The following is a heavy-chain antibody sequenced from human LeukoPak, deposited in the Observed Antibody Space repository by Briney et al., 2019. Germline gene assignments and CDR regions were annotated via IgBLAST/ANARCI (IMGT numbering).Heavy chain of an antibody. CDR3: ARVQSYGDYRY. J-gene: IGHJ4*02. Sequence: PGGSLRLSCAAAGFTVSSYWMSWVRQAPGKGLEWVANIKQDGSEKYYVDSVKGRFTISRDNAKNSLYLQMNSLRAEDTAVYYCARVQSYGDYRYWGQGTLVTVSS. CDR2: IKQDGSEK. V-gene: IGHV3-7*01. D-gene: IGHD4-17*01. CDR1: GFTVSSYW.